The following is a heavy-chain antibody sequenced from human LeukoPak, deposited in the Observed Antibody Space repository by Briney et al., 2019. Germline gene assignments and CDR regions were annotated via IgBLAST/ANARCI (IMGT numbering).Heavy chain of an antibody. J-gene: IGHJ4*02. CDR3: ATVVGGWGGFY. CDR1: GYTLPELS. CDR2: FDPEDGEA. V-gene: IGHV1-24*01. D-gene: IGHD2-15*01. Sequence: ASVPVSCLVCGYTLPELSMHWLGPAPGRGLEGMGGFDPEDGEAIYAQKFQGRVTMTEDTSTETAYMKLTSLRAEDTAVYYCATVVGGWGGFYWGQGTLVTVSS.